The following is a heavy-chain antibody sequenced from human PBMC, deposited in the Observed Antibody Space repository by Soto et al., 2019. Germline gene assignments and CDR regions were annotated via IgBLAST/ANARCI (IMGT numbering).Heavy chain of an antibody. Sequence: SETLSLTCTVSGGSISSSSYYWGWIRQPPGKGLEWIGSIYYSGSTYYNPSLKSRVTISVDTSKNQFSLKLSSVTAADTAVYYCARTPLTYYYGSGSYYLIHLDDWGQGTLVTVAS. CDR3: ARTPLTYYYGSGSYYLIHLDD. CDR2: IYYSGST. D-gene: IGHD3-10*01. J-gene: IGHJ4*02. V-gene: IGHV4-39*01. CDR1: GGSISSSSYY.